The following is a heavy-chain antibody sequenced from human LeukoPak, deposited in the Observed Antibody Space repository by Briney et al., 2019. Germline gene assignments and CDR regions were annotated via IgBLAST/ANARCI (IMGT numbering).Heavy chain of an antibody. CDR1: GFTFSSYG. D-gene: IGHD3-22*01. CDR2: ISYDGSNK. V-gene: IGHV3-30*18. CDR3: AKETLSSGYSYYFDY. Sequence: GGSLRLSCAASGFTFSSYGMHWVRQAPGKGLEWMAVISYDGSNKYYVDSVRGRFTISRDNSKNRLYLQMNSLRAEDTAVYYCAKETLSSGYSYYFDYWGQGTLVTVSS. J-gene: IGHJ4*02.